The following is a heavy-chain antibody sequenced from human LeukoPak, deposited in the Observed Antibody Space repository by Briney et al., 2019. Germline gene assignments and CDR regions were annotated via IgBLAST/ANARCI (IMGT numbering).Heavy chain of an antibody. CDR3: ARLTATPGWAWFDP. J-gene: IGHJ5*02. D-gene: IGHD5-24*01. CDR2: MYYSGST. CDR1: GGSISSSSYY. Sequence: PSETLSLTCTVSGGSISSSSYYWGWIRQPPGKGLEWIGNMYYSGSTYYNPSLKSRVTISVDTSKNQFSLKLSSVTAADTAVYYCARLTATPGWAWFDPWGQGTLVTVFS. V-gene: IGHV4-39*01.